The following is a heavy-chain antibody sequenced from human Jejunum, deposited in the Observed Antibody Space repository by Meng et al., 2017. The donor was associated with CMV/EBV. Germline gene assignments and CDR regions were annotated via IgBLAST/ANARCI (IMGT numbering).Heavy chain of an antibody. V-gene: IGHV1-69*06. CDR2: IVPIFGRP. D-gene: IGHD1-26*01. J-gene: IGHJ6*02. CDR1: FSTYA. CDR3: ARAPGKSYYYYYYGLDV. Sequence: FSTYAIGWVRQAAGQGLEWMGGIVPIFGRPTYAQKFQGRVTITADKFTSAAYMELSSLKSDDTAVYYCARAPGKSYYYYYYGLDVWGQGTTVTVSS.